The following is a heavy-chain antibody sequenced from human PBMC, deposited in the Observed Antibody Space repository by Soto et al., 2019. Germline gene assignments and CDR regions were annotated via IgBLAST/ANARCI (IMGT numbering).Heavy chain of an antibody. CDR3: GRDGSSGWHFDS. V-gene: IGHV3-7*01. Sequence: GGSLRLFCEASGFTFSSYWMSWVRQAPGKGLEWVANVRQDGSQKYLVDSVKGRFTISRDNAKNSMYLQMNSLRAEDTAVYYCGRDGSSGWHFDSWGQGTLVTVSS. D-gene: IGHD6-19*01. CDR2: VRQDGSQK. CDR1: GFTFSSYW. J-gene: IGHJ4*02.